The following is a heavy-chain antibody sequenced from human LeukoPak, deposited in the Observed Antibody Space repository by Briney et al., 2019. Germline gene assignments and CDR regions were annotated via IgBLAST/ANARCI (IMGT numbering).Heavy chain of an antibody. J-gene: IGHJ6*03. CDR3: AKGGGGRLIYYYYMDV. D-gene: IGHD3-16*01. Sequence: GGSLRLSCAASGFTFDDYAMHCVRQAPGKGLEWVSGITWNSDSIDYADSVKGRFTISRDNAKNSLYLQMNSLRAEDMGLYDCAKGGGGRLIYYYYMDVWGKGTTVTVSS. CDR2: ITWNSDSI. V-gene: IGHV3-9*03. CDR1: GFTFDDYA.